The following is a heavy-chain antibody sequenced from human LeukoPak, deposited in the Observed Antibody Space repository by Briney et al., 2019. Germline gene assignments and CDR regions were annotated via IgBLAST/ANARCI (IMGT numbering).Heavy chain of an antibody. CDR1: GFTFSDYY. J-gene: IGHJ4*02. V-gene: IGHV3-11*01. CDR3: ARDAYYYDSSGYPFDY. D-gene: IGHD3-22*01. CDR2: ISSSGSTI. Sequence: GGSLRLSCAASGFTFSDYYMSWIRQAPGKGLEWVSYISSSGSTIYYADSVKGRFTISRDNAKNSLYLQMNSLRAEDTVVYYCARDAYYYDSSGYPFDYWGQGTLVTVSS.